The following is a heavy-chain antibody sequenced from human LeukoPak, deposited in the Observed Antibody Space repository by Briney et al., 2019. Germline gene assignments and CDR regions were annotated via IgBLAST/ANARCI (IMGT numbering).Heavy chain of an antibody. Sequence: ASVKVSCKASGGTFSSYAISWVRQAPGQGLEWMGRIIPILGIANYAQKFQGRVTITADKSTSTAYMELSSLRSEDTAVYYCALGGRCSSTSCPPRDNWFDPWGQGTLVTVSS. V-gene: IGHV1-69*04. CDR1: GGTFSSYA. CDR2: IIPILGIA. CDR3: ALGGRCSSTSCPPRDNWFDP. D-gene: IGHD2-2*01. J-gene: IGHJ5*02.